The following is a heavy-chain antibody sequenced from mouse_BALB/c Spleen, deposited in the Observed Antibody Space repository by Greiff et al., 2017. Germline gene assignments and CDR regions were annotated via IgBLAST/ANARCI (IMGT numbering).Heavy chain of an antibody. D-gene: IGHD1-1*01. V-gene: IGHV3-6*02. CDR2: ISYDGSN. Sequence: EVQLQQSGPGLVKPSQSLYLTCSVTGYSITRGYYWNWIRQFPGNKLELMGYISYDGSNNYNPSLKNRISITRDTSKNQFFLKLNSVTTEDTATYYCARNYYGSSYVFAYWGQGTLVTVSA. CDR1: GYSITRGYY. J-gene: IGHJ3*01. CDR3: ARNYYGSSYVFAY.